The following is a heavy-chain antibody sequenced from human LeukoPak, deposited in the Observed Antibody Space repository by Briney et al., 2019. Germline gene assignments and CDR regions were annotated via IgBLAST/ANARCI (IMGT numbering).Heavy chain of an antibody. Sequence: GGSLRLSCAASGFTFSSYSMNWVRQAPGKGLEWVSSISSSSSYIYYADSVKGRFTISRDNAKNSLYLQMNSLGAEDTALYYCAKAGGSSGWFHFDYWGQGTLVTVSS. V-gene: IGHV3-21*04. CDR3: AKAGGSSGWFHFDY. J-gene: IGHJ4*02. D-gene: IGHD6-19*01. CDR1: GFTFSSYS. CDR2: ISSSSSYI.